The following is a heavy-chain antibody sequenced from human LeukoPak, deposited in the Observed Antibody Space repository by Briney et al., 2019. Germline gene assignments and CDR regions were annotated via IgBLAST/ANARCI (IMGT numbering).Heavy chain of an antibody. D-gene: IGHD1-26*01. CDR2: IYSSGGT. J-gene: IGHJ3*02. CDR1: GFSISTYS. Sequence: PSETLSLTCTVSGFSISTYSWSWIRQPPGKGLEWVGYIYSSGGTDHNPSLKSRVTMSVDTSTNQLSLKLNPVTAADTAVYYCARAKRWENDAFDIWGQGTLVTVAS. CDR3: ARAKRWENDAFDI. V-gene: IGHV4-59*01.